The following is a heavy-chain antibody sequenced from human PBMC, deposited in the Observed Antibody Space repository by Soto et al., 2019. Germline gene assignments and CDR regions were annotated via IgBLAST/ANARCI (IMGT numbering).Heavy chain of an antibody. CDR3: ARCPSYFDWLLGYYYYGMDV. CDR1: GGSISSGGYY. V-gene: IGHV4-31*03. D-gene: IGHD3-9*01. Sequence: SETLSLTCTVSGGSISSGGYYWSWIRQHPGKGLEWIGYIYYSGSTYYNPSLKSRVTISVDTSKNQFSLKLSSVTAADTAVYYCARCPSYFDWLLGYYYYGMDVWGQGTTVTVSS. CDR2: IYYSGST. J-gene: IGHJ6*02.